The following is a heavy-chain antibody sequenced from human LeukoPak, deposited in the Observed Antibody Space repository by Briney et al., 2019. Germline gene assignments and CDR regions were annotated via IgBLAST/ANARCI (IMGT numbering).Heavy chain of an antibody. CDR2: INWNGRSI. CDR3: ARLQDYDFWSGYFYYMDV. V-gene: IGHV3-20*04. J-gene: IGHJ6*03. CDR1: RFTFDEYG. D-gene: IGHD3-3*01. Sequence: GGSLRLSCAASRFTFDEYGMSWVRQTAGKGLEWVSGINWNGRSIGYADSVKGRFTVSRDNAKSSLYLQMNSLRAEDTAVYYCARLQDYDFWSGYFYYMDVWGKGTTVTVSS.